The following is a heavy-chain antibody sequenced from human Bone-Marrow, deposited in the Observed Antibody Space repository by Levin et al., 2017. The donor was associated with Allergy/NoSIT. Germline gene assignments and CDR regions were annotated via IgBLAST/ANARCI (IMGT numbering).Heavy chain of an antibody. D-gene: IGHD6-13*01. Sequence: SCAVSGFNFSNAWMSWVRQAPGKRLEWVGRIRSKTYGGTTDYAAPVKGRFTISRDDSKNTLYLQMNSLKMEDTAVYYCTTGRLIAASGTNYWGQGTLVTVSS. J-gene: IGHJ4*02. CDR2: IRSKTYGGTT. CDR3: TTGRLIAASGTNY. CDR1: GFNFSNAW. V-gene: IGHV3-15*01.